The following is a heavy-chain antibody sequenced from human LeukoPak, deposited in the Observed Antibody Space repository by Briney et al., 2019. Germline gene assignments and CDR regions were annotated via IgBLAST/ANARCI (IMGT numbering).Heavy chain of an antibody. CDR3: AKLYCSSTSCYHNY. J-gene: IGHJ4*02. V-gene: IGHV1-24*01. Sequence: ASVKVSCKVSGYTLTELSMLWVRQAPGKGLEWMGGFDPEDGETIYAQKFQGRVTMTEDTSTDTAYMELSSLRSEDTAVYYCAKLYCSSTSCYHNYWGQGTLVTVSS. D-gene: IGHD2-2*01. CDR1: GYTLTELS. CDR2: FDPEDGET.